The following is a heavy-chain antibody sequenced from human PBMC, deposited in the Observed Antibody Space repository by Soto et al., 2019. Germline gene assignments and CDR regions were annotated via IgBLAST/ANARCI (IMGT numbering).Heavy chain of an antibody. J-gene: IGHJ6*03. CDR2: INPNSGRT. CDR1: GYAFSQFY. Sequence: QVQLVQSGAEVKKPGASVKVSCKASGYAFSQFYIHWMRQAPGQGLERMGWINPNSGRTKFAQNFQGWVAMTRDTSIKTVYMELSGLNSDATAVYYCARESGGTTATLDYYCFYMDVWGKGTTVTVSS. D-gene: IGHD4-17*01. CDR3: ARESGGTTATLDYYCFYMDV. V-gene: IGHV1-2*04.